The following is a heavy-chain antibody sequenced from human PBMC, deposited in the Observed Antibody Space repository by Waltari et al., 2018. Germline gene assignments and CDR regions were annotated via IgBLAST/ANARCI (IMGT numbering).Heavy chain of an antibody. D-gene: IGHD5-12*01. J-gene: IGHJ4*02. CDR1: GFIFGNCN. V-gene: IGHV3-30*18. CDR2: ISHDGSNK. Sequence: QFQLVESGGGVVQPGRSLRLSCAASGFIFGNCNMHWVRQTPGQGLQWLAAISHDGSNKDYADSVKSRFTVSRDNSNNTLYLQINSLRADDTGIYFCVKYSGFDYFFDYWGQGTLVTVSS. CDR3: VKYSGFDYFFDY.